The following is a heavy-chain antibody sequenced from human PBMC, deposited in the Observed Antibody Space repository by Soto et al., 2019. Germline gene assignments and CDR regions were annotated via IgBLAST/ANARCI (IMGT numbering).Heavy chain of an antibody. Sequence: PSETLSLTCTVSGGSINSDDSYWSWLRQPPGRGLEWIGYIYDSETAYYNPSLKSRVTISVATSKNQFSLKLNSVTAADTAVYYCARTEVLRSNWFDPWGQGTLVTVSS. J-gene: IGHJ5*02. CDR1: GGSINSDDSY. D-gene: IGHD2-8*02. CDR2: IYDSETA. V-gene: IGHV4-30-4*01. CDR3: ARTEVLRSNWFDP.